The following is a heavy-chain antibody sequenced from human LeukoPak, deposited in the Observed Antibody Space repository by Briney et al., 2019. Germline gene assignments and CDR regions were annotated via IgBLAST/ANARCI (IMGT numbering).Heavy chain of an antibody. J-gene: IGHJ4*02. Sequence: GGSLRLSCAASGFTLSNYWMSWVRQAPGKGLEWVANIKQDGSEMYYVDSVKGRFTISRDNAKNSLHLHMNSLRAEDTAVYYCASTQTFDNRGPGTLVTVSS. CDR1: GFTLSNYW. CDR3: ASTQTFDN. CDR2: IKQDGSEM. V-gene: IGHV3-7*05.